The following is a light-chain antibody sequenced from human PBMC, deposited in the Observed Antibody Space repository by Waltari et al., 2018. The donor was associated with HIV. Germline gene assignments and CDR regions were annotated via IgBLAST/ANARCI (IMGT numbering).Light chain of an antibody. CDR2: WAS. CDR1: QSVLYSSNNKNY. CDR3: QQYYSTPRT. Sequence: DLVMTQSQDSLAVSLGVRATINCKSSQSVLYSSNNKNYLAWYQQKPGQPPKLLIYWASTRESGVPDRFSGSGSGTDFTLTISSLQAEDVAVYYCQQYYSTPRTFGQGTKLEIK. J-gene: IGKJ2*01. V-gene: IGKV4-1*01.